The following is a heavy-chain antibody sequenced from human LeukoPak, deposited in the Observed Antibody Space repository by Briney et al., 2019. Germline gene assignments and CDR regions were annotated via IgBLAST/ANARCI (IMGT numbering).Heavy chain of an antibody. CDR2: IYYSGST. Sequence: PSETLSLTCTDPGGSISSYYWSWIRQPPGKGLEWIGYIYYSGSTNYNPSLQSRVTISVDTSKNHFSLKLSSVTAADTAVYYCAKHGYSGYDYWGASFDYWGQGTLVTVSS. CDR3: AKHGYSGYDYWGASFDY. CDR1: GGSISSYY. V-gene: IGHV4-59*08. D-gene: IGHD5-12*01. J-gene: IGHJ4*02.